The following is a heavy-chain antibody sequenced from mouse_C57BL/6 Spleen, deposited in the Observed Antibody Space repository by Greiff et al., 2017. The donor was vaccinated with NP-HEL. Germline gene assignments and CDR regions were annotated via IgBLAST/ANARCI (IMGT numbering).Heavy chain of an antibody. CDR2: IDPSDSYT. CDR1: GYTFTSYW. Sequence: QVQLQQPGAELVMPGASVKLSCKASGYTFTSYWMHWVKQRPGQGLEWIGKIDPSDSYTNYNQKFKGKSTLTVDKSSSTAYMQLSSLTSEDSAVYYCARDTTADYWGRGTTLTVSS. J-gene: IGHJ2*01. V-gene: IGHV1-69*01. D-gene: IGHD1-2*01. CDR3: ARDTTADY.